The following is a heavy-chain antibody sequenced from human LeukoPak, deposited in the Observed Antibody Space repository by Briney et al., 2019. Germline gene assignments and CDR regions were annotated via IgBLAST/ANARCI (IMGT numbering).Heavy chain of an antibody. D-gene: IGHD3-22*01. Sequence: PWGSLRLSCSASGFTFSSYAMHWVPPAPGKGLEWVAVISYDGSNKSYVDSVKGRITISRDNSKNKLYLQMNSLRDEDTAVYYCGKTPRYYYDSSGYQWGQGTLVTVSS. CDR1: GFTFSSYA. V-gene: IGHV3-30*04. CDR2: ISYDGSNK. CDR3: GKTPRYYYDSSGYQ. J-gene: IGHJ4*02.